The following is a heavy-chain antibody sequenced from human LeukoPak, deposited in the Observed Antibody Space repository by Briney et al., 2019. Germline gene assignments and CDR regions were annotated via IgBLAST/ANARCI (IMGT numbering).Heavy chain of an antibody. Sequence: GGSLRLSCVDSGFTFSSYWMSWVRQAPGKGLEWVANIKQDEREKYHVDSVKGRFTISRDNAKNSLYLQMNSLRVEDTAVYFCARGAGVFDYWGQGTLVTVSS. CDR2: IKQDEREK. J-gene: IGHJ4*02. CDR3: ARGAGVFDY. CDR1: GFTFSSYW. V-gene: IGHV3-7*01. D-gene: IGHD3-10*01.